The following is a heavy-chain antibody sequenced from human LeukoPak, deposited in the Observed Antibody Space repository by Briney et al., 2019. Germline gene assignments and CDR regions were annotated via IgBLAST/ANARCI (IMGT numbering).Heavy chain of an antibody. CDR3: AKSLYGSGSYYNWFDP. CDR1: GGPFSGYY. CDR2: INHSGST. Sequence: PSETLSLTCAVYGGPFSGYYWSWIRQPPGKGLEWIGEINHSGSTNYNPSLKRRVTISLDTSKNQFSLKLSSVTAADTAVYYCAKSLYGSGSYYNWFDPWGQGTLVTVSS. J-gene: IGHJ5*02. D-gene: IGHD3-10*01. V-gene: IGHV4-34*01.